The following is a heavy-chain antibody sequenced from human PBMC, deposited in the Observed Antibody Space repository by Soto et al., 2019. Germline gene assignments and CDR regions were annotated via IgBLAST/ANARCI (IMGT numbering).Heavy chain of an antibody. D-gene: IGHD6-13*01. CDR3: ATGGYSSSGSVDY. CDR2: IIPIFGTA. V-gene: IGHV1-69*13. Sequence: SVKVSCKASGGTFSSYAISWVRQAPGQGLEWMGGIIPIFGTANYAQKFQGRVTITADESTSTAYMELSSLRSEDTAVYYCATGGYSSSGSVDYWGQGTLVTVSS. J-gene: IGHJ4*02. CDR1: GGTFSSYA.